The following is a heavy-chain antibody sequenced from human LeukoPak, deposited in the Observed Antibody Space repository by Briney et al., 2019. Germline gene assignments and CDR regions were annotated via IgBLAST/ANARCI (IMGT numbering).Heavy chain of an antibody. D-gene: IGHD3-22*01. CDR3: ARKTTYYYDSSGYYYETPQFDY. V-gene: IGHV4-38-2*01. J-gene: IGHJ4*02. CDR1: GYSISSGYY. Sequence: PSETLSLTCAVSGYSISSGYYWGWIRQPPGKGLEWIGSIYHSGSTYYNPSLKSRVTISVDTSKNQFSLKLSSVTAADTAVYYCARKTTYYYDSSGYYYETPQFDYWGQGTLVTVSS. CDR2: IYHSGST.